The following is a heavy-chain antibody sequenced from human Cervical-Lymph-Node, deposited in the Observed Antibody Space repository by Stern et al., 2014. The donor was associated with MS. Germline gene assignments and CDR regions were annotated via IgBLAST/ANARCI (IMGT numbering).Heavy chain of an antibody. D-gene: IGHD3-3*01. CDR1: GYTFSNYW. CDR2: IYPGDSDT. J-gene: IGHJ4*02. Sequence: EMQLVESGVEVKKPGESLKISCKGSGYTFSNYWIAWVRQMPGKGLEWMGIIYPGDSDTRYNPSFQGHVTISADKSIDTAYLQWSSLEASDTAIYYCARRSGIHNPLDYWGQGTLVTVSS. CDR3: ARRSGIHNPLDY. V-gene: IGHV5-51*03.